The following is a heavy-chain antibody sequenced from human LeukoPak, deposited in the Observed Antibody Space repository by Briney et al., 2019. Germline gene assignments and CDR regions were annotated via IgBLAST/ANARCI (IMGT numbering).Heavy chain of an antibody. CDR3: AREDASAFDV. Sequence: ASVKVSCKASGYSFTVYYMHWVRQVPGQGLEWMGWINPSSGGTKFAQKFQGRVTMTRDTSISTAYMELSRLRSDDTAVYYCAREDASAFDVWGQGTMVTVSS. CDR1: GYSFTVYY. CDR2: INPSSGGT. V-gene: IGHV1-2*02. J-gene: IGHJ3*01.